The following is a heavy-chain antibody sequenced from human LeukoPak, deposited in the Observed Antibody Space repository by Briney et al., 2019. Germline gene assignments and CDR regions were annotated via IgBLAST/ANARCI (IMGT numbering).Heavy chain of an antibody. CDR2: ISGSGGST. Sequence: GRSLRLSCAASGFTFSSYAMSWVRQAPGKGLEWVSAISGSGGSTYYADSVKGRFTISRDNSKNTLYLQMNSLRAEDTAVYYCAKDQSTMIVVVPSDAFDIWGQGTMVTVSS. J-gene: IGHJ3*02. CDR1: GFTFSSYA. D-gene: IGHD3-22*01. CDR3: AKDQSTMIVVVPSDAFDI. V-gene: IGHV3-23*01.